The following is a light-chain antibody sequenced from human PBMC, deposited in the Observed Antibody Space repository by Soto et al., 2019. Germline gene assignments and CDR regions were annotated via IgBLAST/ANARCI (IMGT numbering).Light chain of an antibody. Sequence: EIVLTQSPGTLSLSPGERATLSFRASQSVGSKLAWYRQTPAQAPRLLIYGASTRATDTPARFSGSGAEKDFSLYSSRVEPVDFALYVCQQYGSSCATFGQGT. J-gene: IGKJ1*01. CDR1: QSVGSK. V-gene: IGKV3-20*01. CDR2: GAS. CDR3: QQYGSSCAT.